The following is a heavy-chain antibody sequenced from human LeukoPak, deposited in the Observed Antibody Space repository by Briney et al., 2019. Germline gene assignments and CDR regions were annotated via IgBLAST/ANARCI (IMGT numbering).Heavy chain of an antibody. D-gene: IGHD6-13*01. Sequence: GGSLRLSCAASGFTFSSYAMSCVRQAPGKGLEWVSAISGSGGSTYYADSVKGRFTISRDNSKNTLYLQMNSLRAEDTAVYYCAKDYGPPPGNIAAAGTTDYWGQGTLVTVSS. CDR3: AKDYGPPPGNIAAAGTTDY. J-gene: IGHJ4*02. CDR2: ISGSGGST. CDR1: GFTFSSYA. V-gene: IGHV3-23*01.